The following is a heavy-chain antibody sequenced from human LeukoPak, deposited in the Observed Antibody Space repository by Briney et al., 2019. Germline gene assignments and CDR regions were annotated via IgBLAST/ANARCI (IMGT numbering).Heavy chain of an antibody. Sequence: PGRALRLSCSASGFPLSLYAMHWARQAPGKGLEYVSAISSNGGSTYYADSVKGRFTISRDKSKNTLYLQMSSVRAEDTAVYYGVKGAPSYCSGGSCYRWFDPWGQGTMVTVAS. V-gene: IGHV3-64D*06. CDR2: ISSNGGST. CDR3: VKGAPSYCSGGSCYRWFDP. D-gene: IGHD2-15*01. CDR1: GFPLSLYA. J-gene: IGHJ5*02.